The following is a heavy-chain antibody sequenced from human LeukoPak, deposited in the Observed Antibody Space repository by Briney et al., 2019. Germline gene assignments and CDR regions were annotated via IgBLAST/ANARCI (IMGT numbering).Heavy chain of an antibody. CDR3: VKDQYSYGSAPSFDP. V-gene: IGHV3-9*01. Sequence: PGGSLRLSCAASGFTFSTYAMSWVRQAPGKGLEWVSGISWNSGSIGYADSVKGRFTVSRDNAKNSLYLQMNNLRAEDTALYYCVKDQYSYGSAPSFDPWGQGTLVIVSS. CDR1: GFTFSTYA. J-gene: IGHJ5*02. D-gene: IGHD3-10*01. CDR2: ISWNSGSI.